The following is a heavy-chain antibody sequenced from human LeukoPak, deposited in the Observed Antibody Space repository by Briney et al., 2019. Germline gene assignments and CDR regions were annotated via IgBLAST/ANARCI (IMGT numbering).Heavy chain of an antibody. Sequence: PSETLSLTSTVSGVSISSYYWSWIRQPPGKGLEWIVYIYTSGGTNYNPSLKSRVTISVDTSKNQFSLQMRSVTAADTAVYYCASPYCSGGSSYAYAFDIWGQGTMVTVSS. CDR2: IYTSGGT. D-gene: IGHD2-15*01. CDR3: ASPYCSGGSSYAYAFDI. J-gene: IGHJ3*02. CDR1: GVSISSYY. V-gene: IGHV4-4*09.